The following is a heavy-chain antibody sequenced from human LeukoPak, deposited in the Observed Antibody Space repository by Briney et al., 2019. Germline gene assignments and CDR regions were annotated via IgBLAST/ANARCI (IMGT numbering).Heavy chain of an antibody. J-gene: IGHJ4*02. CDR3: ASTETYYDILTGYSPGDYFDY. Sequence: GGSPRLSCAASGFTFSSYSMNWVRQAPGKGLEWVSSISSSSSYIYYADSVKGRFTISRDNAKNSLYLQMNSLRAEDTAVYYCASTETYYDILTGYSPGDYFDYWGQGTLVTVSS. D-gene: IGHD3-9*01. CDR1: GFTFSSYS. CDR2: ISSSSSYI. V-gene: IGHV3-21*01.